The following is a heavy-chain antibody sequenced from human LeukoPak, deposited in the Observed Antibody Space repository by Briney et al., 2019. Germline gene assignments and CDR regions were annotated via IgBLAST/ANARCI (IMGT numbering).Heavy chain of an antibody. J-gene: IGHJ4*02. CDR2: IYTSGST. D-gene: IGHD6-13*01. CDR1: GGSISSYY. CDR3: ASTVAAAGPPRY. Sequence: SSETLSLTCTVSGGSISSYYWSWIRQPAGKGLEWIGRIYTSGSTNYNPSLNSRVTMSVDTSKNQFSLQLSSVTADDTAVYYCASTVAAAGPPRYWGQGTLVTVSS. V-gene: IGHV4-4*07.